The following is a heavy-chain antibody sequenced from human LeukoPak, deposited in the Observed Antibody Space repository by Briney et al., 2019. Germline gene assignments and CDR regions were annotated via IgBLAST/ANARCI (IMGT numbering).Heavy chain of an antibody. CDR3: AKDPTLNSGYFDY. V-gene: IGHV3-53*01. CDR1: GFTVSSNY. CDR2: IYSGGST. J-gene: IGHJ4*02. D-gene: IGHD3-22*01. Sequence: GGSLRLTCAASGFTVSSNYMSWVRRAPGKGLEWVSVIYSGGSTYYADSVKGRFTISRDNSKTTLYLQMNSLRAEDTAVYYCAKDPTLNSGYFDYWGQGTLVTVSS.